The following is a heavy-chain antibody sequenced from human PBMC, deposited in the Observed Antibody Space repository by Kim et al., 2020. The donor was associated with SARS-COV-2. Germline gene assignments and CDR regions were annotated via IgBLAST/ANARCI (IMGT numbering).Heavy chain of an antibody. V-gene: IGHV6-1*01. D-gene: IGHD3-22*01. CDR3: AREDYYDSSGFGN. Sequence: YAVSVKSRITINPDTSKNQFSLQLNSVTPEDTAVYYCAREDYYDSSGFGNWGQGTLVTVSS. J-gene: IGHJ4*02.